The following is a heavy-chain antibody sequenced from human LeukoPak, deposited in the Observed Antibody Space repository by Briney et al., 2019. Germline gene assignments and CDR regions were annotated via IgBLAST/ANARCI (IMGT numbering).Heavy chain of an antibody. D-gene: IGHD2-21*02. V-gene: IGHV3-9*03. CDR1: GFTFDDYA. J-gene: IGHJ3*01. CDR3: AQDIRQLGDRGAFDL. Sequence: PGGSLRHSCAASGFTFDDYAMHWVRQAPGKGLEWVSGISWNSGSIGYADSVKGRFTISRDNAKNSLYLQMNSLRAEDMALYYCAQDIRQLGDRGAFDLWGQGTMVTVSS. CDR2: ISWNSGSI.